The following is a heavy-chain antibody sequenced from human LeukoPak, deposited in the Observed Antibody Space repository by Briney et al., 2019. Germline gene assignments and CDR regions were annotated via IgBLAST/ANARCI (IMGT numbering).Heavy chain of an antibody. V-gene: IGHV4-61*02. D-gene: IGHD3-10*01. CDR1: GGSMSSGSYY. J-gene: IGHJ3*02. CDR2: IYTSGST. CDR3: ASGTFGGRDAFDI. Sequence: SQTLSLTCTVSGGSMSSGSYYWSWIRQPAGKGLEWIGRIYTSGSTNYNPSLKSRVTISVDTSKNQFSLKLSSVTAADTAVYYCASGTFGGRDAFDIWGQGTMVTVSS.